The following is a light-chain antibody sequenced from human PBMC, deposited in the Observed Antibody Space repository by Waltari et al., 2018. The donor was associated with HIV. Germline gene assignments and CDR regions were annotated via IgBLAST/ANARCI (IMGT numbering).Light chain of an antibody. J-gene: IGKJ2*01. CDR1: QDIRNY. CDR2: DAS. Sequence: DIQMTQSPSSLSASVGDRVTITCQASQDIRNYLNWYQQKPGKAPKLLIYDASNLETGVPSRFSGSGSGTDFTVTISSLQPEDIATYYCLQYNNLPPYTFGQGTKLEIK. V-gene: IGKV1-33*01. CDR3: LQYNNLPPYT.